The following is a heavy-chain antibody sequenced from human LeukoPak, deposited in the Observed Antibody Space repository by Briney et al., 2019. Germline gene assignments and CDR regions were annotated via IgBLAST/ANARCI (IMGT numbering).Heavy chain of an antibody. CDR3: AKAGRDCSGGSCYLI. CDR1: GFTFSSYW. V-gene: IGHV3-74*01. J-gene: IGHJ3*02. CDR2: INSDGSST. D-gene: IGHD2-15*01. Sequence: GGTLTLSCAVSGFTFSSYWMHWIRQAPGKGLVLVSRINSDGSSTSYADSVKGRFTISRDNSKNTLYLQMNSLRAEDTAVYYCAKAGRDCSGGSCYLIWGQGTMVTVSS.